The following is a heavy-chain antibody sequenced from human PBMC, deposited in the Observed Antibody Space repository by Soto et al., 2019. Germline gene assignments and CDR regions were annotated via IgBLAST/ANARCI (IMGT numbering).Heavy chain of an antibody. D-gene: IGHD1-1*01. CDR1: GFTFRNYD. J-gene: IGHJ6*01. Sequence: EVQLVESGGGLVQPGGSLRLSCEASGFTFRNYDMHWDRQGTGKGLEWVSGISAAGDPDYADSVEGRFTITRENAPNSFFLQMNSLRVGDTAIYYCARTGRDFYGLGVWGQGTRVMVSS. CDR2: ISAAGDP. CDR3: ARTGRDFYGLGV. V-gene: IGHV3-13*05.